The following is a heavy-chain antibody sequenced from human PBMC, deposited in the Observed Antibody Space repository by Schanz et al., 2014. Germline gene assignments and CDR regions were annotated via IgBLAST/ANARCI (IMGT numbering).Heavy chain of an antibody. CDR1: GFTFSSYG. CDR3: AKEKEEVAADGSFFDY. J-gene: IGHJ4*02. CDR2: INQDGSEK. Sequence: VQLVESGGGVVQPGRSLRLSCAASGFTFSSYGMHWVRQAPGKGLEWVANINQDGSEKYYVDSVKGRFTISRDNSKNTVNLQMNSLRAEDTAVYYCAKEKEEVAADGSFFDYWGQGTLVTVSS. D-gene: IGHD6-13*01. V-gene: IGHV3-7*01.